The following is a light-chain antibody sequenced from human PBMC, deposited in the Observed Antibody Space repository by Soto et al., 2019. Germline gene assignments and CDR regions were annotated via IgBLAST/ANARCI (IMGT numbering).Light chain of an antibody. CDR1: ASNIGRDP. J-gene: IGLJ1*01. CDR2: ENN. Sequence: QSALTQPPSASGAPGQRVTISCSGSASNIGRDPVNWYQQVPGTAPKLLIYENNHRPSGVPDRFSGSKSGTSASLGISGLQSEDEAEYFCAGWDGSLKGFVFGTGTRSPS. V-gene: IGLV1-44*01. CDR3: AGWDGSLKGFV.